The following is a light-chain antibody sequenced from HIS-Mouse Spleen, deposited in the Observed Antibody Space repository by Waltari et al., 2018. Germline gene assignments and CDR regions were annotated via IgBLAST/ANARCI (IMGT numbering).Light chain of an antibody. Sequence: DIQMTQSPSSLYASVGDRVTITCQASQDISNYLNWYQQKPGKAPKLLIYDASNLETGVPSRFSGSGSGTDFTFTISSLQPEDIATYYCQQYDNLPRYTFGQGTKLEIK. CDR1: QDISNY. CDR3: QQYDNLPRYT. V-gene: IGKV1-33*01. J-gene: IGKJ2*01. CDR2: DAS.